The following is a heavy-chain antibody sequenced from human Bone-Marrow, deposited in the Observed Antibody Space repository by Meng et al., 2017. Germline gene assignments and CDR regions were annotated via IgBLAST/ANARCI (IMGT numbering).Heavy chain of an antibody. CDR3: ARQYSSSWYDI. Sequence: SLKISCAASGFTFSSYAMHWVRQAPGKGLEWVAVISYDGSNKYYADSVKGRFTISRDNSKNTLYLQMNSLRAEDTAVYYCARQYSSSWYDIWGQGTMVTVSS. J-gene: IGHJ3*02. CDR1: GFTFSSYA. V-gene: IGHV3-30*04. CDR2: ISYDGSNK. D-gene: IGHD6-13*01.